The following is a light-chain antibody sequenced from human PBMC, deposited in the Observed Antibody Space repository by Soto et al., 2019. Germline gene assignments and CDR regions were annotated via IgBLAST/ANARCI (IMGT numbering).Light chain of an antibody. CDR3: QQVNSFPPT. CDR1: QGISIW. CDR2: AAS. J-gene: IGKJ4*01. Sequence: DIQMTQSPSSVSASVGDTVTITCRASQGISIWLAWYQQKPGKAPKLLIYAASSLPRGVPSRFIGSGSGTHFTLTISSLQPEDFATYYCQQVNSFPPTFGGGTKVEIK. V-gene: IGKV1-12*01.